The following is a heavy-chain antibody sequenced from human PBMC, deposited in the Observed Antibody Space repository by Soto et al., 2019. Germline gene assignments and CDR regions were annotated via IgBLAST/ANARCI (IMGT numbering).Heavy chain of an antibody. CDR1: GFTFSGYA. CDR2: ISGCGDAT. V-gene: IGHV3-23*01. CDR3: ARKVSGSTGRPDLWYFDL. Sequence: VQLLDSGGGLVQPGGSLRLSCAASGFTFSGYALTWVRQAPGKGLEWVSAISGCGDATFYADSLTGRFTISRDNSKNTLYLQMNTLRAEYTAVYYCARKVSGSTGRPDLWYFDLWGRGTLVTVS. J-gene: IGHJ2*01. D-gene: IGHD3-10*01.